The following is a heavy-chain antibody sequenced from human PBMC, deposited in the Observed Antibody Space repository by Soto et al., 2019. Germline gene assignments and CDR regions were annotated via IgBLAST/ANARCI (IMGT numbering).Heavy chain of an antibody. Sequence: SETRSLTCTVSGASISRDHWNWIRQPPGKGLEWIGEYSGSTNYNPSLKSRVTISVDTSKNQFSLKLSSVTAADTAVYYCMLGSGWKDFDYWGQGTLVTVSS. D-gene: IGHD3-22*01. CDR2: EYSGST. J-gene: IGHJ4*02. CDR3: MLGSGWKDFDY. V-gene: IGHV4-59*08. CDR1: GASISRDH.